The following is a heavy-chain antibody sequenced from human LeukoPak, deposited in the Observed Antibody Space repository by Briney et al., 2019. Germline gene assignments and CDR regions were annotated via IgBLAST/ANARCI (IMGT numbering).Heavy chain of an antibody. J-gene: IGHJ4*02. Sequence: GESLQISCQGSGYSFTSYWIGGVRQVPGKGLEWMGIIYPGDSDTRDSPSFQGQVTISADKSISTAYLQWSSLKASDTAMYYCARQGYCSGGSCYSWQDYWGQGTLVTVSS. CDR1: GYSFTSYW. CDR2: IYPGDSDT. CDR3: ARQGYCSGGSCYSWQDY. D-gene: IGHD2-15*01. V-gene: IGHV5-51*01.